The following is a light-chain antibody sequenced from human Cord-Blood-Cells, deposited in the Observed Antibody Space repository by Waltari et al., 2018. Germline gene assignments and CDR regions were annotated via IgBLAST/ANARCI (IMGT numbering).Light chain of an antibody. V-gene: IGLV2-14*01. Sequence: QSALTQPASVSGSPGQSITISCTGTSSDVGGYNYVSWYQQHPGKAPKLMIYDVSKRPSGVSKRFSGSKSGNTASLTISVLQAEDEADYYCSSYTSSITYVFGTGTKVTVL. J-gene: IGLJ1*01. CDR3: SSYTSSITYV. CDR2: DVS. CDR1: SSDVGGYNY.